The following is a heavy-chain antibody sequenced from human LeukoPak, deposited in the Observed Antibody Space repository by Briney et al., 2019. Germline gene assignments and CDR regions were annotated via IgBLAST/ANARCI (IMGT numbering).Heavy chain of an antibody. CDR2: INPNSGGT. D-gene: IGHD6-19*01. Sequence: ASVKVSCKASGYTFTGYYMHWVRQAPGQGPEWMGRINPNSGGTNYAQKFQGRVTMTRDTSISTAYMELSRLRSDDTAVYYCARESLSARIAVAGGVLLYWGQGTLVTVSS. CDR3: ARESLSARIAVAGGVLLY. CDR1: GYTFTGYY. V-gene: IGHV1-2*06. J-gene: IGHJ4*02.